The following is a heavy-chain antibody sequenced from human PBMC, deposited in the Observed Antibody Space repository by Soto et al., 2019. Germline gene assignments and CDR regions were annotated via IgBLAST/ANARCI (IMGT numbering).Heavy chain of an antibody. CDR2: VHYSGGT. D-gene: IGHD4-17*01. CDR3: ASFSGATYGDYGGGINY. J-gene: IGHJ4*02. V-gene: IGHV4-39*01. CDR1: GGSISCSSYY. Sequence: SETLSLTCTVSGGSISCSSYYWGWIRQPPGKGLECIGSVHYSGGTDYNPSLKSRVTISVDTSKNQFSLKLTSVTAADTAVYFCASFSGATYGDYGGGINYWGQGTLVTVSS.